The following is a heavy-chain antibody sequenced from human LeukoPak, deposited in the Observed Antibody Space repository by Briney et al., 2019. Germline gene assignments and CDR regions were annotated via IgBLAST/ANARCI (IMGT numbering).Heavy chain of an antibody. CDR1: GYTFTGYY. V-gene: IGHV1-2*02. D-gene: IGHD3-9*01. Sequence: ASVKVSCKASGYTFTGYYMHWVRQAPGQGLEWMGCINPNSGGTNYAQKFQGRVTMTRDTSISTAYMELSRLRSDDTAVYYCARVSVDFDWSYDYWGQGTLVTVSS. J-gene: IGHJ4*02. CDR3: ARVSVDFDWSYDY. CDR2: INPNSGGT.